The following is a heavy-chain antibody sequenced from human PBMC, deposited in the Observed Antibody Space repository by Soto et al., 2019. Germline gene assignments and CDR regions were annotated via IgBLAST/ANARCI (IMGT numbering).Heavy chain of an antibody. V-gene: IGHV4-31*03. J-gene: IGHJ6*02. CDR3: ARDLQYSRLFYGMDV. CDR2: IYYRGST. Sequence: QVQLQESGPGLVKPSQPLSLTCTVSGGSISSGGYYWSWIRQHPGKGLEWIGYIYYRGSTYSNPSLKSRVTISVDTSKNQFSLKLSSVTAADTAVYYCARDLQYSRLFYGMDVWGQGTTVTVSS. CDR1: GGSISSGGYY. D-gene: IGHD6-13*01.